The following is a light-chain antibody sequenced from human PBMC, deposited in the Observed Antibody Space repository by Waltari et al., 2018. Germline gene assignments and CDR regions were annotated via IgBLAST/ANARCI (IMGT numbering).Light chain of an antibody. CDR3: QQYNTYPWT. CDR1: DNIDSW. CDR2: KTS. Sequence: IQLTQSPSTLSASIGDRVAITCRANDNIDSWLAWYQQKPGEATNLLMYKTSTLEGGVTSRFTGNGSGTEFTISISSLQPDDFATYYCQQYNTYPWTFGQGTRVEIK. V-gene: IGKV1-5*03. J-gene: IGKJ1*01.